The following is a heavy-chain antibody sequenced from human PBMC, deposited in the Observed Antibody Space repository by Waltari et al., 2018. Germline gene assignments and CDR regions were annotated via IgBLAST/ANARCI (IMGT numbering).Heavy chain of an antibody. Sequence: QVQLVESGGGVVQPGGSPRLSCAASGFTFSGSGVHWVRQAPGKGLEWVAFIRYDGSNKYYADSVKGRFTISRDNSKNTLYLQMDSLRVEDTAVYYCAKDSVSGSYYYYMDVWGKGTTVTVSS. CDR3: AKDSVSGSYYYYMDV. J-gene: IGHJ6*03. V-gene: IGHV3-30*02. CDR1: GFTFSGSG. CDR2: IRYDGSNK. D-gene: IGHD1-26*01.